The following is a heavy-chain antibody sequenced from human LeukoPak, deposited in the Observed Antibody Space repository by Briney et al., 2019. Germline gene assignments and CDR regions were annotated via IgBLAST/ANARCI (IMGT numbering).Heavy chain of an antibody. D-gene: IGHD3-22*01. CDR2: INPNSGGT. Sequence: ASVKVSCKXSGYTFTGYYMHWVRQAPGQGLERMGWINPNSGGTNYAQKFQGRVTMTRDTSISTAYMELSRLRSDDTAVYYCARVGNYYDSSGYSLRYWGQGTLVTVSS. V-gene: IGHV1-2*02. CDR1: GYTFTGYY. CDR3: ARVGNYYDSSGYSLRY. J-gene: IGHJ4*02.